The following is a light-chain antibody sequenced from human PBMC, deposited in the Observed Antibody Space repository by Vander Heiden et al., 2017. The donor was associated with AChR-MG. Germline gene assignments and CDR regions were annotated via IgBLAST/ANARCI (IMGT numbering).Light chain of an antibody. V-gene: IGKV1-9*01. J-gene: IGKJ5*01. CDR2: AAY. Sequence: DLQLTQSPSLLSAAVGDRGTLTRRAHQGISNYLGRYQQKPVKAPKLLIYAAYTLQSGVPSRFSGSASGTAFTLTISSLQPEDFATYYCQQLNIYPITFGQGTRLEIK. CDR3: QQLNIYPIT. CDR1: QGISNY.